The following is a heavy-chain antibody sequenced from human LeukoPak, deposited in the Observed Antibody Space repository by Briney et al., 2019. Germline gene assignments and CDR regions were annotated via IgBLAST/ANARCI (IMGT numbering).Heavy chain of an antibody. CDR1: GFTFSSYA. J-gene: IGHJ3*02. CDR2: ISSSSSTI. V-gene: IGHV3-48*01. CDR3: AARYYYGSGSYRPGAFDI. Sequence: GGSLRLSCAASGFTFSSYAMSWVRQAPGKGLEWVSYISSSSSTIYYADSVKGRFTISRDNAKNSLYLQMNSLRAEDTAVYYCAARYYYGSGSYRPGAFDIWGQGTMVTVSS. D-gene: IGHD3-10*01.